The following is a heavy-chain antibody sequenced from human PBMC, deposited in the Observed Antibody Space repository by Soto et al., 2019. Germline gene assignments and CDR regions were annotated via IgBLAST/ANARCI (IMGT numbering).Heavy chain of an antibody. V-gene: IGHV1-8*01. J-gene: IGHJ4*02. CDR3: AGLRGYAGSPIDY. Sequence: PSVKVSCKASGYTFTSYDINWVRQATGQGLEWMGWMNPNSGNTGYAQKFQGRVTMTRNTSISTAYMELSSLRSEDTAVYYCAGLRGYAGSPIDYWGQGTLVTVSS. CDR2: MNPNSGNT. D-gene: IGHD2-15*01. CDR1: GYTFTSYD.